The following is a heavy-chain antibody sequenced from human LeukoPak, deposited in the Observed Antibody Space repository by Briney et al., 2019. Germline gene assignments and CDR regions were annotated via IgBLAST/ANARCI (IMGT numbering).Heavy chain of an antibody. CDR2: IYSGGST. Sequence: SGGSLRLSCAASGFTFSSYAMSWVRQAPGKGLEWVSVIYSGGSTYYADSVKGRFAISRDNSKNTLYLQMNSLRAEDTAVYYCASGDDSSGYYYGLGYWGQGTLVTVSS. D-gene: IGHD3-22*01. CDR1: GFTFSSYA. CDR3: ASGDDSSGYYYGLGY. V-gene: IGHV3-53*01. J-gene: IGHJ4*02.